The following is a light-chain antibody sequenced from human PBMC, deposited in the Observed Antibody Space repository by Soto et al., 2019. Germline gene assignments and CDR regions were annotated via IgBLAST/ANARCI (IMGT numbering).Light chain of an antibody. Sequence: LTQPASVYGSPGQSITISCTGTSSDVGSYNLVSWYQQHPGKAPRLMIYEGSKRPSGVSNRFSGSKSGNTASLTISGLQAEDEADYYCCSYAGSSTFVFGTGTKVTVL. V-gene: IGLV2-23*03. CDR1: SSDVGSYNL. J-gene: IGLJ1*01. CDR3: CSYAGSSTFV. CDR2: EGS.